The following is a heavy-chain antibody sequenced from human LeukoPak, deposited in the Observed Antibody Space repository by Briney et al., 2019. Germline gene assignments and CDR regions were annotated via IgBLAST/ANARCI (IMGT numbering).Heavy chain of an antibody. CDR2: ITPKSGDT. D-gene: IGHD3-3*02. V-gene: IGHV1-2*02. Sequence: ASVKVSCKASGYTFSDFYIHWVRQAPGQGLEYVGWITPKSGDTYSPQRFQGRVTMTRDASISTAYMELSSLRSDDTAVYFCVRVRLADERAWAYWGQGTLVTVSS. CDR3: VRVRLADERAWAY. J-gene: IGHJ4*02. CDR1: GYTFSDFY.